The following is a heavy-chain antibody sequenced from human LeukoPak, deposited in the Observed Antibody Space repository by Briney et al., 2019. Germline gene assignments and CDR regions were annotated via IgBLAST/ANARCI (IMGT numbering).Heavy chain of an antibody. CDR2: MNPNSGKT. D-gene: IGHD2-2*02. V-gene: IGHV1-8*01. CDR1: GYTFTSYD. Sequence: ASGKVSCKASGYTFTSYDINGVRQATGQGLEGMGWMNPNSGKTGYAQKFQGRVTMTRNTSISTAYLELSSIRSEDTAVYYCLRGYLWFDHWGQGTLVTVSS. CDR3: LRGYLWFDH. J-gene: IGHJ5*02.